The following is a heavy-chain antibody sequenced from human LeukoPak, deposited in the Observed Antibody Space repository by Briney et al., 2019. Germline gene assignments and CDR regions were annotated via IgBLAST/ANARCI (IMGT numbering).Heavy chain of an antibody. CDR2: IYYSGST. CDR3: ARRLGYGSGPIENWFDP. D-gene: IGHD3-10*01. CDR1: GGSISSSSYY. Sequence: SETLSLTCTVSGGSISSSSYYWGWIRQPPGKGLEWIGSIYYSGSTYYNPSLKSRVTISVDTSKNQFSLKLSSVTAADTAVYYCARRLGYGSGPIENWFDPWGQGTLVTVSS. V-gene: IGHV4-39*07. J-gene: IGHJ5*02.